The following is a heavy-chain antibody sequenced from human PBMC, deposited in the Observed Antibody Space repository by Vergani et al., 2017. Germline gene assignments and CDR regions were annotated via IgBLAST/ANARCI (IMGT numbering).Heavy chain of an antibody. D-gene: IGHD3-10*01. CDR1: GGSFSGYY. Sequence: QVQLQQWGAGLLKPSETLSLTCAVYGGSFSGYYWGFIRQPPGKGLEWIGSISSSGSPYYNPTLKSRLAFSVDTSKNLFSLRLKSVTATDTGMYYCARPVGPSAIADGYHVWGQGTMVTV. CDR3: ARPVGPSAIADGYHV. CDR2: ISSSGSP. V-gene: IGHV4-34*01. J-gene: IGHJ3*01.